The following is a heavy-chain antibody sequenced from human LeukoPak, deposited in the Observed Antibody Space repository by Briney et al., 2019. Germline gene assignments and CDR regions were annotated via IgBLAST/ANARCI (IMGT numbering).Heavy chain of an antibody. CDR1: GGSVSSGSYY. J-gene: IGHJ6*02. V-gene: IGHV4-61*01. CDR3: AGSREYYSGMDV. CDR2: IYYSGST. D-gene: IGHD3-10*01. Sequence: SETLSLTCTVSGGSVSSGSYYWSWIRQPPGKGLEWIGYIYYSGSTNYNPSLKSRVTISVDTSKNQFSLKLSSVTAADTAVYYCAGSREYYSGMDVWGQGTLVTVSS.